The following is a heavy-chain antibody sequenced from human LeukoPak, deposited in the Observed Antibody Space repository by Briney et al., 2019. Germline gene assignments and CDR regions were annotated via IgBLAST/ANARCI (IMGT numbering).Heavy chain of an antibody. CDR1: GFTFSSYA. CDR2: ISGSGGST. V-gene: IGHV3-23*01. Sequence: GGSLRLSCAASGFTFSSYAMSWVRQAPGKGLEWVSGISGSGGSTNYADSVVGRFTISRDNSKNTLYLQMNSLRVEDTAVYYCAKDPGYCSGGSCYGFDYWGQGTLVTVSS. D-gene: IGHD2-15*01. CDR3: AKDPGYCSGGSCYGFDY. J-gene: IGHJ4*02.